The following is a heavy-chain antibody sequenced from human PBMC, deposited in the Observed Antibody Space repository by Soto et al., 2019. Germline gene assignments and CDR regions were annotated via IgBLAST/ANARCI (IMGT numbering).Heavy chain of an antibody. Sequence: ASVKVSCKASGYTFTSYAMHWVRQAPGQRLEWMGWINAGNGNTKYSQKFQGRVTITRDTSASTAYMELSSLRSEDTAVYYCAREREGGAYYYYYYMDVSGQGTTVTVSS. CDR2: INAGNGNT. CDR1: GYTFTSYA. J-gene: IGHJ6*03. D-gene: IGHD4-17*01. CDR3: AREREGGAYYYYYYMDV. V-gene: IGHV1-3*01.